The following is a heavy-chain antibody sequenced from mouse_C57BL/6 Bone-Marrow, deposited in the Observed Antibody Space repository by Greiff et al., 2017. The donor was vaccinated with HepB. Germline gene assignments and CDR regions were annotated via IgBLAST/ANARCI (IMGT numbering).Heavy chain of an antibody. D-gene: IGHD1-1*01. V-gene: IGHV5-12*01. CDR3: ARPLYYYGSSYDYAMDY. CDR2: ISNGGGST. J-gene: IGHJ4*01. CDR1: GFTFSDYY. Sequence: EVKLVESGGGLVQPGGSLKLSCAASGFTFSDYYMYWVRQTPEKRLEWVAYISNGGGSTYYPDTVKGRFTISRDNAKKTLYLQMSRLKSEDTAMYYCARPLYYYGSSYDYAMDYWGQGTSVTGSS.